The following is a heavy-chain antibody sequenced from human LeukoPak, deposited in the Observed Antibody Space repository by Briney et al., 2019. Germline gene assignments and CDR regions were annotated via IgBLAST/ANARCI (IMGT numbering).Heavy chain of an antibody. D-gene: IGHD3-9*01. CDR1: GYTFTSYY. J-gene: IGHJ5*02. V-gene: IGHV1-46*01. CDR2: INPSGGST. Sequence: ASVKVSCKASGYTFTSYYMHWVQQAPGQGLEWMGIINPSGGSTTYAQKFQGRVTMTRDTSTSTVYMELSSLRSEDTAVYYCARDFDILTGYSNWFDPWGQGTLVTVSS. CDR3: ARDFDILTGYSNWFDP.